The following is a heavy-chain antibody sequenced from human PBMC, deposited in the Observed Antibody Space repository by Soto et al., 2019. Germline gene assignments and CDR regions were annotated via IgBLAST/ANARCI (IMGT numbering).Heavy chain of an antibody. Sequence: EVQLSQSGGGLVQPGGSLRLSCAASGFTFSNFAMRWVRQAPGKGLEWVSDISGSGGSTYYAESVKGRFTISRDNSKNTLFLQMNSLRVEDTAVYYCAKDIVALGGYETLDFWGQGTLVTVSS. J-gene: IGHJ4*02. CDR2: ISGSGGST. CDR1: GFTFSNFA. D-gene: IGHD5-12*01. CDR3: AKDIVALGGYETLDF. V-gene: IGHV3-23*01.